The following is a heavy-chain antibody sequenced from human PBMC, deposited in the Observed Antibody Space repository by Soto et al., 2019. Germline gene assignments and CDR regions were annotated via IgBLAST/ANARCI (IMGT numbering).Heavy chain of an antibody. J-gene: IGHJ6*02. Sequence: LRLSCAASGFIFSDYYINWIRQSGGRVLDLVSYISSGGSAMYYADSVKGRFTISRDNAKNSVYLEMNSLRAADTAVYYCARDVGVDTNMRHYYYGMDVWGQGTPVTVSS. D-gene: IGHD5-18*01. CDR1: GFIFSDYY. CDR3: ARDVGVDTNMRHYYYGMDV. V-gene: IGHV3-11*01. CDR2: ISSGGSAM.